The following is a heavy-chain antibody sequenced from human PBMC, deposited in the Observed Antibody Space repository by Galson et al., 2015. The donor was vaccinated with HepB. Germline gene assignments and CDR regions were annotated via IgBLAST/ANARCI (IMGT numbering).Heavy chain of an antibody. Sequence: SLRLSCAASGFTFDTYAMTWVRQAPGKGLEWVSAISGGGGSTYYADSVRGRFTISRDNSKNTLYLQMNNLRAEDTAVYFCAKDTVASTLSKWGFDYWVQGTLVTVSS. J-gene: IGHJ4*02. D-gene: IGHD7-27*01. CDR1: GFTFDTYA. CDR3: AKDTVASTLSKWGFDY. V-gene: IGHV3-23*01. CDR2: ISGGGGST.